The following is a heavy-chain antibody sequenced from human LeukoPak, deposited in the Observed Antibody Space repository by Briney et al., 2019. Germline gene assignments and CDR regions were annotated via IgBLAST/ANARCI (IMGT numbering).Heavy chain of an antibody. J-gene: IGHJ5*02. CDR3: AREELGSSLGFDP. CDR2: ISDNGSNK. D-gene: IGHD3-16*01. V-gene: IGHV3-30*03. CDR1: GFTFRSYG. Sequence: GRSLRLSCAASGFTFRSYGMHWVRQAPGKGLEWVAVISDNGSNKYYADSVKGRFTISRDNSKNTLYLQMDSLRAEDTAVYYCAREELGSSLGFDPWGQGTLVTVSS.